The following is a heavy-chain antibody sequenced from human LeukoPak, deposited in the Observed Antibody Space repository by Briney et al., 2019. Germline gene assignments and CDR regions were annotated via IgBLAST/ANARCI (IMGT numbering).Heavy chain of an antibody. J-gene: IGHJ4*02. D-gene: IGHD5-18*01. CDR3: VTADTAMVSSLGY. V-gene: IGHV4-31*03. CDR2: IYYSGST. Sequence: SETLSLTCTVSGGSISSGGYYWSWIRQHPGKGLEWIGYIYYSGSTYYNPSLKSRVTISVDTSKNQFSLKLSSVTAADTAVYYCVTADTAMVSSLGYWGQGTLVTVSS. CDR1: GGSISSGGYY.